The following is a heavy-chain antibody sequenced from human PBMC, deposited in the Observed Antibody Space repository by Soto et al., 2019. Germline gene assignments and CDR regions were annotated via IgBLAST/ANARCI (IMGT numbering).Heavy chain of an antibody. Sequence: QVQLVQSGAEVKKPGASVKVSCKASGYTFTSYDINWVRQATGQGLEWMGWMNPNSGNTGYAQKFKGRVTMTRNTSISTAYMELSSLRSEDTAVYYCARGNFVLRYFDWLLYQWGQGTLVTVSS. V-gene: IGHV1-8*01. D-gene: IGHD3-9*01. CDR2: MNPNSGNT. CDR1: GYTFTSYD. CDR3: ARGNFVLRYFDWLLYQ. J-gene: IGHJ4*02.